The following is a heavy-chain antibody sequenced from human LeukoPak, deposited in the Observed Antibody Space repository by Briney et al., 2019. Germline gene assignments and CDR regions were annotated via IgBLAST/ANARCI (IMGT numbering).Heavy chain of an antibody. D-gene: IGHD3-10*01. CDR2: ISYDGSNK. V-gene: IGHV3-30-3*01. Sequence: GGSLRLSCAASGFTFSSYAMHWVRQAPGKGLEWVAVISYDGSNKYYADSVKGRFTISRDNSNNTLYLQMNSLRAEDTAVYYCAKDQHYYGSGSYNTDPWGQGTLVTVSS. CDR1: GFTFSSYA. J-gene: IGHJ5*02. CDR3: AKDQHYYGSGSYNTDP.